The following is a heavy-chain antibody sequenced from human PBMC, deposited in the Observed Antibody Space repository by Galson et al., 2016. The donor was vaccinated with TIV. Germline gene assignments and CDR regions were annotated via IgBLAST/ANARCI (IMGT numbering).Heavy chain of an antibody. D-gene: IGHD3-16*02. Sequence: SVKVSCKASGGTFKIHSITWVRQAPGQGLEWMGGIIPVFGTANYAQSFQGRVTITADESTNTAYLQLSSLRSEDTAVYYCATVITFGGVNVYGRDYVIDVWGQGTTVTVSS. CDR2: IIPVFGTA. J-gene: IGHJ6*02. CDR1: GGTFKIHS. V-gene: IGHV1-69*13. CDR3: ATVITFGGVNVYGRDYVIDV.